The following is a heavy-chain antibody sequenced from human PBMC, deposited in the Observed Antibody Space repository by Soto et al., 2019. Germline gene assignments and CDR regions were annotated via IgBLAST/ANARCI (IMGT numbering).Heavy chain of an antibody. Sequence: QVHLVQSGAEVKKPGASVKVSCKASGYTFTNFNINWVRQAPGQGLEWMGWISAYNGNTNYAQKLQGRVTMTTDTSRSTAYMELRSLRSDDTAVYYCARDYGDYYFDLWGRGTLVTVSS. CDR3: ARDYGDYYFDL. D-gene: IGHD4-17*01. V-gene: IGHV1-18*01. J-gene: IGHJ2*01. CDR1: GYTFTNFN. CDR2: ISAYNGNT.